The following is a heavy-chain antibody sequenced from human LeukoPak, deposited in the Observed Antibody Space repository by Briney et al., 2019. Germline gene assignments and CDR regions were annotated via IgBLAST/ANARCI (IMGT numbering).Heavy chain of an antibody. D-gene: IGHD6-13*01. CDR3: AIGLPASWFQSSTFDY. CDR1: GGSFSGYY. V-gene: IGHV4-34*01. Sequence: SETLSLTCAVYGGSFSGYYWSWIRQPPGKGLEWIGEINHSGSTNYNPSLKSRVTISVDTSKNQFSLKLSSVTAADTAVYYCAIGLPASWFQSSTFDYWGQGTLVTVSS. CDR2: INHSGST. J-gene: IGHJ4*02.